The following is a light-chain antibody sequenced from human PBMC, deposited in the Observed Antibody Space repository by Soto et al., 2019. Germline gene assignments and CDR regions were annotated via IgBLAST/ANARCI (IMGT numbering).Light chain of an antibody. CDR2: GGS. J-gene: IGKJ5*01. Sequence: ERVMTQSPVTLSVTPGTSATLSCRASESVRSDLAWYQQKPGQAPRLLIYGGSLRAADVPDRFSGSGSGTEFTLTISNLQSEDSAVYYCQQYNDWTTITFGQGTRLETK. CDR1: ESVRSD. V-gene: IGKV3-15*01. CDR3: QQYNDWTTIT.